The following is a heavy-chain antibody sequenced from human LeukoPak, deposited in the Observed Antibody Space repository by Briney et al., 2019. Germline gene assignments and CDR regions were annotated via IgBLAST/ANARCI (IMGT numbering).Heavy chain of an antibody. Sequence: SETLSLTCAVYGGSFSGYYWSWIRQPPGKGLEWIGEINHSGSTNYNPPLKSRVTISVDTSKNQFSLKLSSVTAADTAVYYCAREGLVPAAHNWFDPWGQGALVTVSS. CDR3: AREGLVPAAHNWFDP. D-gene: IGHD2-2*01. CDR2: INHSGST. V-gene: IGHV4-34*01. J-gene: IGHJ5*02. CDR1: GGSFSGYY.